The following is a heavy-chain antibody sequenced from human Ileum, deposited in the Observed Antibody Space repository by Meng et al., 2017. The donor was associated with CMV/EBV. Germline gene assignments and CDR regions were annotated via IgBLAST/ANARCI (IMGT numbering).Heavy chain of an antibody. CDR1: GGSVKNYY. CDR3: ARGPGASTREGFDY. CDR2: FYSSDTY. D-gene: IGHD1-26*01. J-gene: IGHJ4*02. Sequence: QVQLPGSGPGLVKPSETLSLTCTVYGGSVKNYYWGWIRQSSGKGLEWIGRFYSSDTYNYHPSLDSRVTMSLDTSKNQFSLNLRSVTAADTATYYCARGPGASTREGFDYWGLGTLVTVSS. V-gene: IGHV4-4*07.